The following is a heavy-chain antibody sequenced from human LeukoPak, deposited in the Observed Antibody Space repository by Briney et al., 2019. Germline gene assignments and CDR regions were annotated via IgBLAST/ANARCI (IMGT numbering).Heavy chain of an antibody. J-gene: IGHJ4*02. CDR3: AKDHTTPHYYDSSGYYLGSHY. V-gene: IGHV3-23*01. D-gene: IGHD3-22*01. Sequence: GGSLRLSCAASGFTFSSYAMSWVRQAPGKGLEWVSAISGSGGSTYYADSVEGRFTISRDNSKNTLYLQMNSLRAEDTAVYYCAKDHTTPHYYDSSGYYLGSHYWGQGTLVTVSS. CDR1: GFTFSSYA. CDR2: ISGSGGST.